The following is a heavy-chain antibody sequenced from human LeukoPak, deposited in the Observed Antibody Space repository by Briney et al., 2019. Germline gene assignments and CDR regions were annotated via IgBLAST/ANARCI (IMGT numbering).Heavy chain of an antibody. CDR3: STAGFN. CDR2: IKSKPDGGTT. V-gene: IGHV3-15*01. J-gene: IGHJ4*02. Sequence: PGGSLRLSCDVSGTTFRNAWMTWVRQAPGKGLEWVGRIKSKPDGGTTDYVAPVKGRFTISRDDSQNTLYLQMSSLKSEDTAVYYCSTAGFNWGQGTLVSVSS. CDR1: GTTFRNAW.